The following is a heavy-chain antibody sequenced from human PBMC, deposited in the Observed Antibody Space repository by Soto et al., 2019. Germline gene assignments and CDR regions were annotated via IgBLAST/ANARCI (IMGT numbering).Heavy chain of an antibody. D-gene: IGHD1-26*01. V-gene: IGHV1-69*13. J-gene: IGHJ6*02. Sequence: SVKVSCKASGGTFSSYAISWVRQAPGQGLEWMGEIIPIFGTANYAQKFQGGVTITADESTSTAYMELSSLRSEDTAVYYCARDRKVGDYYYYYGMDVWGQGTTVTVSS. CDR3: ARDRKVGDYYYYYGMDV. CDR2: IIPIFGTA. CDR1: GGTFSSYA.